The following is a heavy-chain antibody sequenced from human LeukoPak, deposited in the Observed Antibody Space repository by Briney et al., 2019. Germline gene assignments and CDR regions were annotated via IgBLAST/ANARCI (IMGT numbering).Heavy chain of an antibody. J-gene: IGHJ4*02. CDR1: GYAFTGYY. V-gene: IGHV1-2*02. Sequence: GASVKVSCKASGYAFTGYYMHWVRQAPGRGLEWMGWINHNSGGTNYAQKFQGRVTVARDTSISTVYMELNSLTSDDTAVYYCARGGVVYCSSPNCYRTDFWGQGTLVTVSS. D-gene: IGHD2-2*01. CDR3: ARGGVVYCSSPNCYRTDF. CDR2: INHNSGGT.